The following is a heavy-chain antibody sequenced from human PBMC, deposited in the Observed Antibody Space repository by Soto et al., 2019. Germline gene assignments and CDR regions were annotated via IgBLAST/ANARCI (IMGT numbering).Heavy chain of an antibody. V-gene: IGHV1-18*01. CDR3: VMVDNYVTPTPQDV. Sequence: QVQLVQSGDEVKKPGASVKVSCKASGYIFVNYGIAWVRQAPRQGLEWMGWISPYTGNTHSASKVQGGLTMXTXTXASTAYMDLGSLTSDDTAVYYCVMVDNYVTPTPQDVWGQGTTVTVSS. CDR1: GYIFVNYG. CDR2: ISPYTGNT. J-gene: IGHJ6*02. D-gene: IGHD3-16*01.